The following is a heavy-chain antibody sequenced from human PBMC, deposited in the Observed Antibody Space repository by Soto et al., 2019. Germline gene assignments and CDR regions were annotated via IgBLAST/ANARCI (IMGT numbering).Heavy chain of an antibody. CDR2: ISGSGFKK. CDR3: AKNQGVELVPLATVDWFDP. D-gene: IGHD1-26*01. V-gene: IGHV3-23*01. Sequence: WGSLRLSCAASGFIFENFGISWGRHAPWKGLEWISSISGSGFKKYYADSVKGRFTISRDNSKSTVYLELNNLSAEDTAVYHCAKNQGVELVPLATVDWFDPWGQGSVVTVSS. J-gene: IGHJ5*02. CDR1: GFIFENFG.